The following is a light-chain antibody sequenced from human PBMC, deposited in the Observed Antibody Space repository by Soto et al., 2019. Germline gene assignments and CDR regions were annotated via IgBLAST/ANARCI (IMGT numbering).Light chain of an antibody. V-gene: IGKV3-20*01. Sequence: EIVLTQSPGTLSLSPGEGATLSCRASQSVTSSYLAWYQQKPGQAPRLLIYGASSRATGIPDRFSGSGSGTDFSLTISRLKPEDFAVYYCQQYGGTPWTFGQGTKVEIK. CDR2: GAS. CDR3: QQYGGTPWT. J-gene: IGKJ1*01. CDR1: QSVTSSY.